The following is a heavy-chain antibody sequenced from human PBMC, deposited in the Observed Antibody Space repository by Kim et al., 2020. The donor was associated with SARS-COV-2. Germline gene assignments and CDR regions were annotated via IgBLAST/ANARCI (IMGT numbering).Heavy chain of an antibody. CDR3: AREVGGSGSYYAYWFDP. CDR2: IYSGGST. V-gene: IGHV3-53*01. D-gene: IGHD3-10*01. J-gene: IGHJ5*02. Sequence: GGSLRLSCAASGFTVSSNYMSWVRQAPGKGLEWVSVIYSGGSTYYADSVKGRFTISRDNSKNTLYLQMNSLRAEDTAVYYCAREVGGSGSYYAYWFDPWGQGTLVTVSS. CDR1: GFTVSSNY.